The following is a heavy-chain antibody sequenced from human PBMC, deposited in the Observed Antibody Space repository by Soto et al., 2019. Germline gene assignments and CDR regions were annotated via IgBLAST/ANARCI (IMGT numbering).Heavy chain of an antibody. CDR2: INHSGST. V-gene: IGHV4-34*01. D-gene: IGHD1-1*01. CDR1: GGSFSGYY. CDR3: ARGNVTTVDKYAGIAAYVLPMDV. Sequence: SETLSLTCAVYGGSFSGYYWRWIRQPPGKGLEWIGEINHSGSTNYNPSLKSRVTISVDTSKNQFSLKLSSVTAADTAVYYCARGNVTTVDKYAGIAAYVLPMDVWGKGTTVTVSS. J-gene: IGHJ6*03.